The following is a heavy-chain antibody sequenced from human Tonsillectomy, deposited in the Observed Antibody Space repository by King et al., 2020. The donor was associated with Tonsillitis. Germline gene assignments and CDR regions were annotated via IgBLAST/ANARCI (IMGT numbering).Heavy chain of an antibody. V-gene: IGHV3-9*01. J-gene: IGHJ6*02. CDR1: GFTLDDYA. Sequence: VQLVESGGGLVQPGRSLRLSCAASGFTLDDYAMHWVRQAPGKGLEWVSGINWNSGRIGYADSVKGRFTISRDNAKNSLYLQMNSLRAEDTALYYCAKEMDTAMVRGLKHGMDVWGQGTTVTVSS. CDR3: AKEMDTAMVRGLKHGMDV. D-gene: IGHD5-18*01. CDR2: INWNSGRI.